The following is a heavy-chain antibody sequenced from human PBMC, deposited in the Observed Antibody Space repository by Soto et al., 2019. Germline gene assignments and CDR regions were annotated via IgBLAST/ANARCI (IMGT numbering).Heavy chain of an antibody. CDR2: ISGSGGST. D-gene: IGHD7-27*01. CDR3: AKDRGSHNWGDAFDI. Sequence: PGGSLRLSCAASGFTFSSYAMSWVRQAPGKGLEWVSAISGSGGSTYYADSVKGRFTISRDNSKNTLYLQMNSLRAEDTAVHYCAKDRGSHNWGDAFDIWGQGTMVTVSS. J-gene: IGHJ3*02. CDR1: GFTFSSYA. V-gene: IGHV3-23*01.